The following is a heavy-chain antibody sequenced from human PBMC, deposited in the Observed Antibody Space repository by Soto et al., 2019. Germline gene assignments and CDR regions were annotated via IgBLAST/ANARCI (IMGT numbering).Heavy chain of an antibody. D-gene: IGHD3-22*01. Sequence: GGSLRLSCSASGFTFSSYWMSWFRQAPGKGLEWVANIKQDGSEKYYVDSVKGRFTISRDNAKNSLYLQMNSLRAEDTAVYYCARDIGIPPYYYDGSGYSSWGQGTLVTVSS. V-gene: IGHV3-7*03. CDR1: GFTFSSYW. CDR3: ARDIGIPPYYYDGSGYSS. CDR2: IKQDGSEK. J-gene: IGHJ5*02.